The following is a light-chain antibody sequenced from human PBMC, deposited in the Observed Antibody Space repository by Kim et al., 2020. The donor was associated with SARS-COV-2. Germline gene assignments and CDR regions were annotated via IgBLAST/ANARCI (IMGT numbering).Light chain of an antibody. CDR2: GAS. V-gene: IGKV1-17*01. J-gene: IGKJ5*01. CDR1: QDIRND. CDR3: LQHSTYPFT. Sequence: DIQMTQSPSSLSASVGDRVTITCRASQDIRNDLGWYQQNPGRAPKRLIYGASSLQSGVPSRFSGSGSGTEFTLTISSVQTEDFATYVCLQHSTYPFTFGLGTRLEIK.